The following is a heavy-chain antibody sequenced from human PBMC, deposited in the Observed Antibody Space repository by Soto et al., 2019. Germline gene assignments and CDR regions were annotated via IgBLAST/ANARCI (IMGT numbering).Heavy chain of an antibody. V-gene: IGHV3-23*01. D-gene: IGHD3-9*01. J-gene: IGHJ4*02. Sequence: GGSLRLSCAASGFTFSSYAMSWVRQAPGKGLEWVSAISGSGGSTYYADSVKGRFTISRDNSKNTLYLQMNSLRAEDTAVYYCAKVFSRRSGYDILTGYSTAANFDYWGQGTLVTVSS. CDR2: ISGSGGST. CDR3: AKVFSRRSGYDILTGYSTAANFDY. CDR1: GFTFSSYA.